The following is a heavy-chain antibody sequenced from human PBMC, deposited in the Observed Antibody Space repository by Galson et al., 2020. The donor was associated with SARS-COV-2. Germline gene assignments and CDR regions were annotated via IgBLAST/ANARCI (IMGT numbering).Heavy chain of an antibody. Sequence: SLKISCAASGFTFDDYAMHWVRQAPGKGLEWVSGISWNSGSIGYADSVKRRFTISRDNAKNSLYLQMNSLRAEDTALYYCAKDMSPVLWFGEFLNYYGMDVWGQGTTVTVSS. CDR3: AKDMSPVLWFGEFLNYYGMDV. CDR2: ISWNSGSI. D-gene: IGHD3-10*01. CDR1: GFTFDDYA. V-gene: IGHV3-9*01. J-gene: IGHJ6*02.